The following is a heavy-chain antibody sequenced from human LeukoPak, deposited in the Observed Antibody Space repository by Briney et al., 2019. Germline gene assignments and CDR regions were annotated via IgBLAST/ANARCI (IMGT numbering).Heavy chain of an antibody. CDR2: INAGNGRT. J-gene: IGHJ4*02. CDR1: GYTFSNYA. D-gene: IGHD2-21*01. Sequence: ASVKVSCKASGYTFSNYAIHWVRQAPGQRFEWMGWINAGNGRTKYSQNFQGRVIITRDSSASTVYMELSSLTSEDTAVYYCARGIWSARTVDYYLDSWGQGTLVTVSS. CDR3: ARGIWSARTVDYYLDS. V-gene: IGHV1-3*01.